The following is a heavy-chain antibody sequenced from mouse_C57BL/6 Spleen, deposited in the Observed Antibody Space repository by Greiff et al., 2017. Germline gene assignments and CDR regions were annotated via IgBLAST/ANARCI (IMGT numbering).Heavy chain of an antibody. D-gene: IGHD4-1*01. V-gene: IGHV5-4*01. J-gene: IGHJ3*01. CDR2: ISDGGSYT. CDR1: GFTFSSYA. CDR3: GRGGSGTETWFAY. Sequence: EVQLVEPGGGLVKPGASLKLSCTASGFTFSSYAMPWVRQTPEQRLEWVATISDGGSYTYYPDNVKGPFTISRDNAKNNLYLQMSHLKSEDTAMYYCGRGGSGTETWFAYWGQGTLVTVSA.